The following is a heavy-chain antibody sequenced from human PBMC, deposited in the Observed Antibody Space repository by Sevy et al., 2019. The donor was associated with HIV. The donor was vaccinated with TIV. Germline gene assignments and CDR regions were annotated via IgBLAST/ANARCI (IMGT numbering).Heavy chain of an antibody. V-gene: IGHV3-23*01. J-gene: IGHJ5*02. D-gene: IGHD3-16*01. CDR2: ISPSGGST. CDR1: GFIFNTYA. Sequence: GGSLRLSCSASGFIFNTYAMTWVRQAPGKGLDWVSTISPSGGSTYYVYSVGGRFSISRDNSKNTVYLEMNSLRAEDTAVYYCAKEALWGFDPWGQGTLVTVSS. CDR3: AKEALWGFDP.